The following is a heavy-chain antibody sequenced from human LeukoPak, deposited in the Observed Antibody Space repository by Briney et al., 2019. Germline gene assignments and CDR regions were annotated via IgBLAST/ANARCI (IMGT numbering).Heavy chain of an antibody. V-gene: IGHV4-4*07. CDR2: IYTSGST. J-gene: IGHJ3*02. D-gene: IGHD2-15*01. CDR1: GGSISSYY. Sequence: SETLSLTCTVSGGSISSYYWSWIRRPAGKGLEWIGRIYTSGSTNYNPSLKSRVTMSVDTSKNQFSLKLSSVAAADTAVYYCVRDVLMTDAFDIWGQGTMVTVSS. CDR3: VRDVLMTDAFDI.